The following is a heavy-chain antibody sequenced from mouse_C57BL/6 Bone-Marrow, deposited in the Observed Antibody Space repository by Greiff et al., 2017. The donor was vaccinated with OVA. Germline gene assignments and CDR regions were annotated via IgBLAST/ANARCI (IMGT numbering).Heavy chain of an antibody. Sequence: EVKLQESGPGLVKPSQSLSLTCSVTGYSITSGYYWNWIRQFPGNKLEWMGYISYDGSNNYNPSLKNRISITRDTSKNQFFLKLKSVTTEDTATEYCARGQLGQRDWGQGTLVTVSA. CDR2: ISYDGSN. V-gene: IGHV3-6*01. J-gene: IGHJ3*01. D-gene: IGHD4-1*02. CDR1: GYSITSGYY. CDR3: ARGQLGQRD.